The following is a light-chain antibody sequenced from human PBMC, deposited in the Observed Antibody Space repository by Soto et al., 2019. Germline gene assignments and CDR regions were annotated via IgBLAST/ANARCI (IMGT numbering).Light chain of an antibody. J-gene: IGKJ4*01. CDR2: DAS. Sequence: DIQMTQSPSTLSASVGDRVTITCRASQSISSWLAWYQQKPGKAPKLLIYDASSLEGGVPSRFSGSGSGTEFTLTISSLQPDDFATYYCQQYNSYGLTFGGGTKVDIK. CDR1: QSISSW. V-gene: IGKV1-5*01. CDR3: QQYNSYGLT.